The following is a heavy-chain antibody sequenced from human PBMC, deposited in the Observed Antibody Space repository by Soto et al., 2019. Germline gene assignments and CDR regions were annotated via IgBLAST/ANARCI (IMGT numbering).Heavy chain of an antibody. D-gene: IGHD2-2*01. Sequence: QVQLVQSGAEVKKPGSSVKVSCKVSGGTFSSHSINWVRQAPGQGPEWMGGIIPIFGTENYAQKFQGRVTITADESTSRAYMELSSLTSEDTALYYCSTSVYCSTTRCYYYYGLDVCGQGTTVIVSS. CDR1: GGTFSSHS. J-gene: IGHJ6*02. V-gene: IGHV1-69*01. CDR3: STSVYCSTTRCYYYYGLDV. CDR2: IIPIFGTE.